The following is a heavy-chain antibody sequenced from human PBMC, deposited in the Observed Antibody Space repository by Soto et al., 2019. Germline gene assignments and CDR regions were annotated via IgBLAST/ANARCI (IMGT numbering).Heavy chain of an antibody. V-gene: IGHV3-74*02. CDR2: MNEDGGTT. J-gene: IGHJ6*02. D-gene: IGHD3-10*01. CDR1: GFPFSSYW. Sequence: EVQLVESGGGLVRPGGSLRLSCAASGFPFSSYWMTWVRQAPGKGLVWVSRMNEDGGTTDYADSVKGRFTISRDNAKNTLYLQMNSLRVEDTAVYYCASDLSGRADVWGQGTTVTVSS. CDR3: ASDLSGRADV.